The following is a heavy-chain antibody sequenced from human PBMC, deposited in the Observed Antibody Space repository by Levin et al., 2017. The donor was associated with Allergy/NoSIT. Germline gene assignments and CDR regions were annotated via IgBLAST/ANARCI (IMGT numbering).Heavy chain of an antibody. J-gene: IGHJ4*02. CDR3: ARGNDFFDY. CDR2: IYHSGST. CDR1: GGSISSGGYS. V-gene: IGHV4-30-2*01. Sequence: SQTLSLTCAVSGGSISSGGYSWSWIRQPPGKGLEWIGYIYHSGSTYYNPSLKSRVTISVDRSKNQFSLKLSSVTAADTAVYYCARGNDFFDYWGQGTLVTVSS.